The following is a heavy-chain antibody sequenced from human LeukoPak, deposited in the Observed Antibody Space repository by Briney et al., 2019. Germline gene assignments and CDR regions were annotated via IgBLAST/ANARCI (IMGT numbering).Heavy chain of an antibody. CDR1: GGTFSSYA. CDR3: ARADYDAAFDI. V-gene: IGHV1-69*13. J-gene: IGHJ3*02. CDR2: IIPIFGTA. D-gene: IGHD4/OR15-4a*01. Sequence: GASVKVSCKGSGGTFSSYAISWVRQAPGQGLEWMGGIIPIFGTANYAQKFQGRVTITADESTTTAYMELSSLRSEDTAVYYCARADYDAAFDIWGQGTMVTVSS.